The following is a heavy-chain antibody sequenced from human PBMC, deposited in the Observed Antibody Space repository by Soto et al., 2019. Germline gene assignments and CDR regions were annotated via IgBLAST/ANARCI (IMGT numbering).Heavy chain of an antibody. CDR3: ARDEGHYYGSGDYYFDY. V-gene: IGHV3-21*01. D-gene: IGHD3-10*01. CDR1: GFTFSSYS. CDR2: ISSSSSYI. J-gene: IGHJ4*02. Sequence: GSLRLSCAASGFTFSSYSMNWVRQAPGKGLEWVSSISSSSSYIYYADSVKGRFTISRDNAKNSLYLQMNSLRAEDTAVYYCARDEGHYYGSGDYYFDYWGQGTLVTVSS.